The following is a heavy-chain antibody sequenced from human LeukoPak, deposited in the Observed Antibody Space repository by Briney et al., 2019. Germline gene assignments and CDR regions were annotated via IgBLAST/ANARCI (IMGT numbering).Heavy chain of an antibody. Sequence: PGGSLRLSCAASGFTFSSYGMSWVRQAPGKGLEWISGISGSGANTYYADSVKGRFTISRDNSKNTLYLQMNSLRAEDTAVYYCARDRAYGTNGALWDYYYYYMDVWGKGTTVTVSS. CDR3: ARDRAYGTNGALWDYYYYYMDV. J-gene: IGHJ6*03. CDR2: ISGSGANT. D-gene: IGHD2-8*01. CDR1: GFTFSSYG. V-gene: IGHV3-23*01.